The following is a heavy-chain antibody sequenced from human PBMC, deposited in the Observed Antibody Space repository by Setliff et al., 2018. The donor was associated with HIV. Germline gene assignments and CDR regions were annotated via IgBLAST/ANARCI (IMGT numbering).Heavy chain of an antibody. J-gene: IGHJ4*02. V-gene: IGHV4-31*03. CDR2: VYYSGST. Sequence: PSETLSLTCTVSGGSISSSSYYWSWIRQHPGKGLDWIGRVYYSGSTDYNPSLQSRATLSIDTSKNQFSLKLTSVIAADTAIYYCARGPFVLRFLERLVYFDYWGQGKLVTVSS. CDR1: GGSISSSSYY. CDR3: ARGPFVLRFLERLVYFDY. D-gene: IGHD3-3*01.